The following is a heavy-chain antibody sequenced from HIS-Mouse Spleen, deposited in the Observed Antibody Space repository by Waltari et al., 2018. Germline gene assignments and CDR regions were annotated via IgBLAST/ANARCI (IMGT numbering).Heavy chain of an antibody. CDR1: GGSFSGYY. CDR2: INHSGST. J-gene: IGHJ5*02. D-gene: IGHD2-15*01. CDR3: ARGLIVVVVAALGHWFDP. V-gene: IGHV4-34*01. Sequence: QVQLQQWGAGLLKPSETLSLTCAVYGGSFSGYYWSWIRQPPGKGLEWIGEINHSGSTTSTPSLKRRVTISVDTSKNQFSLKLSSVTAADTAVYYCARGLIVVVVAALGHWFDPWGQGTLVTVSS.